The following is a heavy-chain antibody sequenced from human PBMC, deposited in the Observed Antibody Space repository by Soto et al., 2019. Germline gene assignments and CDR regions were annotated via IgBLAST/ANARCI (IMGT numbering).Heavy chain of an antibody. CDR2: ISYDGSNK. Sequence: GGSLRLSCAASGFTFSSYGMHWVRQAPGKGLEWVAVISYDGSNKYYADSVKGRFTISRDNSKNTLYLQMNSLRAEDTALYYCAKSGGYYDSSGPNDAFDISGQGTMVTVSS. CDR3: AKSGGYYDSSGPNDAFDI. D-gene: IGHD3-22*01. J-gene: IGHJ3*02. CDR1: GFTFSSYG. V-gene: IGHV3-30*18.